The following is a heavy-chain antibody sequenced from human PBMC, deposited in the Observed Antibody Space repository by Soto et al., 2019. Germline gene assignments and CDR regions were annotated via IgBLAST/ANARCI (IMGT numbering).Heavy chain of an antibody. Sequence: QVQLQESGPGLVKPSETLSLTCTVSGGSISSYYWSWIRQPPGKGLEWIGYIYYSGSTNYNPSLKSRVTISVDTSKNQCSLKLSSVTAADTAVYYCARGKGAAGTGWFDPWGQGTLVTVSS. D-gene: IGHD6-13*01. V-gene: IGHV4-59*01. CDR2: IYYSGST. CDR1: GGSISSYY. CDR3: ARGKGAAGTGWFDP. J-gene: IGHJ5*02.